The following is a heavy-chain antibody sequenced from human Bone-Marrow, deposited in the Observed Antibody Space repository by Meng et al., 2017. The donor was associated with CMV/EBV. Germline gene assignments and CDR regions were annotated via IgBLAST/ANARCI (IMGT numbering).Heavy chain of an antibody. CDR3: TTGPAAIRGDY. D-gene: IGHD2-2*01. J-gene: IGHJ4*02. CDR1: GFTLNNAW. Sequence: GESLKISCAVSGFTLNNAWMSWVRQTPGKGLEWVGRIKSKIDGGATDYAAAVKGRFTISTDDSGTTLYLQMNSLKTEDTAVYYCTTGPAAIRGDYWGQGTQVTVSS. CDR2: IKSKIDGGAT. V-gene: IGHV3-15*01.